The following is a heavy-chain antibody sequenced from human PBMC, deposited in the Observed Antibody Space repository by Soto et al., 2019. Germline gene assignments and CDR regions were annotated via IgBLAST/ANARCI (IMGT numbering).Heavy chain of an antibody. CDR2: IYYSGST. Sequence: QVQLQESGPGLVKPSETLSLTCTVSGGSISSYYWSWIRQPPGKGLEWIGYIYYSGSTNYNPSLKSRLTIAVDKSNTQFSLRLSSVTAAGTAVYYCARVLRVLGKYWFDPWGQGNLVTVAA. CDR1: GGSISSYY. V-gene: IGHV4-59*01. J-gene: IGHJ5*02. D-gene: IGHD3-3*01. CDR3: ARVLRVLGKYWFDP.